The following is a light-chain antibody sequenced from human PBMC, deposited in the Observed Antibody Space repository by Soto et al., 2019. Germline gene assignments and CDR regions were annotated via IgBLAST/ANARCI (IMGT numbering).Light chain of an antibody. J-gene: IGLJ3*02. V-gene: IGLV2-23*01. CDR1: SSDVGSYNL. Sequence: QSVLTQPASVSGSPEQSITISCTGTSSDVGSYNLVSWYQQHPGKAPKVMIYEATKRPSGVSTRFSGSKSGNTASLTISGLQAEDEADYYCCAYAGSGTVVFGGGTKLTVL. CDR2: EAT. CDR3: CAYAGSGTVV.